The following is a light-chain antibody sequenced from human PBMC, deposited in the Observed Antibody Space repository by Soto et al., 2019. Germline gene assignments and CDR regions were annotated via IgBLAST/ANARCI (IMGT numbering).Light chain of an antibody. Sequence: QSVLTQPASVSGSPEQSITISCTGTSSDIGAFTFVSWYQQHPGKVPKLMIFDVNRRPSGVSDRFSGSKSGNTASLTISGLQAEDEGDYYCSSYTSSSTHVFGSGTKLTVL. V-gene: IGLV2-14*03. CDR3: SSYTSSSTHV. J-gene: IGLJ1*01. CDR2: DVN. CDR1: SSDIGAFTF.